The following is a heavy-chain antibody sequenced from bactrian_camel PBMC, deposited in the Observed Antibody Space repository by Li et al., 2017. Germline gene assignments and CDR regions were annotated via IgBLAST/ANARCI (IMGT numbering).Heavy chain of an antibody. CDR2: LWTNDGAS. CDR3: ANSRERYSDYVHVY. Sequence: HVQLVESGGGSVQAGGSLRLSCVASGYTVDSNCVGWFRQAPGKEREGVALLWTNDGASIYADSVKGRFTISRDNAKNTLYLQFNSLSIEDTAMYYCANSRERYSDYVHVYWGQGTQVTVS. D-gene: IGHD4*01. CDR1: GYTVDSNC. J-gene: IGHJ4*01. V-gene: IGHV3S1*01.